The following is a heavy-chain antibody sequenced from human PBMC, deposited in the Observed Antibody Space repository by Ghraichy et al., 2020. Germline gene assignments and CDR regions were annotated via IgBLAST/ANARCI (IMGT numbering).Heavy chain of an antibody. Sequence: SETLSLTCAVYGGSFSGYYWSWIRQPPGKGLEWIGEINHSGSTNYNPSLKSRVTISVDTSKNQFSLKLSSVTAADTAVYYCARGLYDYVWGSYRPPGSTPYYFDYWGQGTLVTVSS. CDR2: INHSGST. CDR3: ARGLYDYVWGSYRPPGSTPYYFDY. J-gene: IGHJ4*02. CDR1: GGSFSGYY. D-gene: IGHD3-16*02. V-gene: IGHV4-34*01.